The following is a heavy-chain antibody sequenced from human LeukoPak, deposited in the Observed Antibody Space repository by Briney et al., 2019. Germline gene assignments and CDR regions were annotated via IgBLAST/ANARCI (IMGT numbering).Heavy chain of an antibody. CDR2: IDWDDDE. CDR3: ARTRGSSGSYYPDY. D-gene: IGHD3-10*01. V-gene: IGHV2-70*17. J-gene: IGHJ4*02. Sequence: SGPALVKPTQTLTLTCTFSGFSLSTTGLCGSWVRQPPGKALEWLARIDWDDDEFYSTSLKTRLSIFKDTSKNHVVLTMTNMDPVDTATYYCARTRGSSGSYYPDYWGQGTLVTVSS. CDR1: GFSLSTTGLC.